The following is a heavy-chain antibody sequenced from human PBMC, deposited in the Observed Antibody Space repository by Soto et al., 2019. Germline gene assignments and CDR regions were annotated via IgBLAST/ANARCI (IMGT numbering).Heavy chain of an antibody. CDR2: IFDTGII. Sequence: QVQLQESGPGLVEASQTLSLICSVSGDSISGGDTYHWNWIRQHPGKGLEWIGHIFDTGIISYNPSLRSRLIISLDRSESQFSLRLNSVTAADTAVYYCARTGPTGGYWGQGILVTVSS. J-gene: IGHJ4*02. CDR1: GDSISGGDTYH. D-gene: IGHD2-8*02. CDR3: ARTGPTGGY. V-gene: IGHV4-31*02.